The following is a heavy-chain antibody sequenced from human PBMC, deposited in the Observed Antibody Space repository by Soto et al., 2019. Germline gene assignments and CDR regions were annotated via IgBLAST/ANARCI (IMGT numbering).Heavy chain of an antibody. D-gene: IGHD5-18*01. CDR3: ARGGYSTGVRFDY. V-gene: IGHV1-69*01. CDR2: FIPIFGTA. CDR1: GGTFSSYA. Sequence: QVQLVQSGAEVKKPGSSVKVSCKASGGTFSSYAISWVRQAPGQGLQWMGGFIPIFGTAHYAQKLQGRVTITADESTSTAYMELSSVRSEDMAVYYCARGGYSTGVRFDYWGQGTLVTVSS. J-gene: IGHJ4*02.